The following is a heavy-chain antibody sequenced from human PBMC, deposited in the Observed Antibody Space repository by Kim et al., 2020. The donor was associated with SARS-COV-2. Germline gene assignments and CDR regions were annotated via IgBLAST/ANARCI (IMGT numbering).Heavy chain of an antibody. D-gene: IGHD6-13*01. V-gene: IGHV4-39*01. CDR3: ARHTKDEQHLVRGFDI. CDR2: VYKSGST. J-gene: IGHJ4*02. CDR1: GGSVSSGSYY. Sequence: SETLSLTCTVSGGSVSSGSYYWGWIRQPPGKGLEWIGLVYKSGSTYYNPSLKSRVTISMDTSRNQFSLNLNSVTAADTAVYYCARHTKDEQHLVRGFDIWGQGSLVSVSS.